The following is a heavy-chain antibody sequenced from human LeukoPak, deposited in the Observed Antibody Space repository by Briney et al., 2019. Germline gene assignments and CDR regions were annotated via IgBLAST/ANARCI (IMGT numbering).Heavy chain of an antibody. CDR2: IKQDGSEK. J-gene: IGHJ4*02. D-gene: IGHD5-12*01. V-gene: IGHV3-7*03. CDR1: RFTFSNYW. Sequence: GGSQRLSCVASRFTFSNYWMSWVRQAPGKGLEWVANIKQDGSEKYYVDSVKGRFTISRDNAKNSLYLQMNSLRAEDTAVYYCVRDSYSGSDTAPDYWGQGTLVTVSS. CDR3: VRDSYSGSDTAPDY.